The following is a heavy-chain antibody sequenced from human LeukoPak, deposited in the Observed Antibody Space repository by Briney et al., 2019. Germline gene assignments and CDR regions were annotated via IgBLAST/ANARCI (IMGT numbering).Heavy chain of an antibody. J-gene: IGHJ4*02. D-gene: IGHD3-3*01. Sequence: GGSLRLSCAASGFTFSSYGMHWVRQAPGKGLEWVAVISYDGSNKYYADSVKGRFTISRDNSKNTLYLQMNSLRAEDTAVYYCAKGQTSYFLEWPFDYWGQGTLVTVSS. V-gene: IGHV3-30*18. CDR2: ISYDGSNK. CDR1: GFTFSSYG. CDR3: AKGQTSYFLEWPFDY.